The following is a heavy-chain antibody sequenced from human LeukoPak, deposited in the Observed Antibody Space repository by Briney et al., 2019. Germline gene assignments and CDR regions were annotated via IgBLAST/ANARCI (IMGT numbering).Heavy chain of an antibody. V-gene: IGHV4-39*07. Sequence: PSETLSLTCTVSGVSISSSSYYWGWIRQPPGKGLEWIGSIYYSGSTYYNPSLKSRVTISVDTSKNQFSLKLSSVTAADTAVYYCAKFGQQLVGYMDVWGKGTTVTVSS. J-gene: IGHJ6*03. CDR2: IYYSGST. CDR3: AKFGQQLVGYMDV. D-gene: IGHD6-13*01. CDR1: GVSISSSSYY.